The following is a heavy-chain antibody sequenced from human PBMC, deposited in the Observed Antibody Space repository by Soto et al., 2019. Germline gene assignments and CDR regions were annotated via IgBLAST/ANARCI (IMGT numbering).Heavy chain of an antibody. CDR2: IYYTGST. CDR1: GGSISTDY. Sequence: SETLSLTCSVSGGSISTDYWSWIRQPPGKGLEWIGYIYYTGSTNYNPSLQSRVTIAVDTPKHQFSLKLSSVTAADTAVYYCARELDLGSLYQMDVSAQGTTVPVS. D-gene: IGHD2-2*01. J-gene: IGHJ6*02. CDR3: ARELDLGSLYQMDV. V-gene: IGHV4-59*12.